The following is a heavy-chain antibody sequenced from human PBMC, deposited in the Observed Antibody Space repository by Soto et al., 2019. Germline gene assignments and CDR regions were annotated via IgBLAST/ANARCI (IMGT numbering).Heavy chain of an antibody. Sequence: QITLKESGHTLVIPTQTLKLTCTFSGFSLNTRGVGVGWIRQPPGKALEWVALIHWDDEKRYSPSLRNTLTITKDTSKNQVVRIMTTMDPVDKATDCCAYRPSVSGSGWNFDFWGQGILVTVSS. V-gene: IGHV2-5*02. D-gene: IGHD6-19*01. CDR2: IHWDDEK. CDR1: GFSLNTRGVG. J-gene: IGHJ4*02. CDR3: AYRPSVSGSGWNFDF.